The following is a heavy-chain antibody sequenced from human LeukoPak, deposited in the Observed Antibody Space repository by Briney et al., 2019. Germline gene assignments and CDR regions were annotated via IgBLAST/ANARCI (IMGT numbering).Heavy chain of an antibody. CDR1: GFTFSTYA. D-gene: IGHD5-18*01. CDR2: ISGSGGVSVISGSGGIT. CDR3: AKNWYSYGYCYYYMDV. V-gene: IGHV3-23*01. J-gene: IGHJ6*03. Sequence: GSLRLSCAASGFTFSTYAMSWVRQAPGKGLEWVSAISGSGGVSVISGSGGITYYADSVKGRFTISRDNSRNTVYLQMNSLRAEDTAVYYCAKNWYSYGYCYYYMDVWGKGTTVTVSS.